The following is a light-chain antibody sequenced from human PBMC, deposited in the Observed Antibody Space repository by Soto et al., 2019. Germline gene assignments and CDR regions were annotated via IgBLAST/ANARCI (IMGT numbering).Light chain of an antibody. CDR3: QRYNSDPIT. Sequence: DIQMTQSPSSLSASVGDRVTITCRASQGISNYLAWYQQKPGTVPKLLIYAASTLQSGVPSRFSGSGSGTDFTLAISSLQPEDVATYYCQRYNSDPITFGQGTRLEIK. J-gene: IGKJ5*01. CDR1: QGISNY. V-gene: IGKV1-27*01. CDR2: AAS.